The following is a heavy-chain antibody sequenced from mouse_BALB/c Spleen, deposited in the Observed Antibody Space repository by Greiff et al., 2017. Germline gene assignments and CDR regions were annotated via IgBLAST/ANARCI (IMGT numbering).Heavy chain of an antibody. CDR3: ATDDPDY. CDR1: GFNIKDYY. Sequence: QVQLQQSGAELVRSGASVKLSCTASGFNIKDYYMHWVKQRPGQGLEWIGAIYPGDGDTRYTQKFKGKATLTADKSSSTAYMQLSSLASEDSAVYYCATDDPDYWGQGTTLTVSS. V-gene: IGHV1-87*01. CDR2: IYPGDGDT. J-gene: IGHJ2*01.